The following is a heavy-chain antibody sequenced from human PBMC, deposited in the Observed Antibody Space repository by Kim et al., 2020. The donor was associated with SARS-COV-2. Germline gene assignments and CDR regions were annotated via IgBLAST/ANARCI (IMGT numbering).Heavy chain of an antibody. CDR3: AKCTGVMGTTSLDS. CDR2: ISGSAGTI. V-gene: IGHV3-23*01. Sequence: GGSLRLSCTASGFTFENYAMTWVRQAPGEGLEWVATISGSAGTISYADSVKGRFTISRDNSQSTVFLQMTSLRGEDTAVYFCAKCTGVMGTTSLDSWGRGTLVTVSS. D-gene: IGHD1-26*01. J-gene: IGHJ4*02. CDR1: GFTFENYA.